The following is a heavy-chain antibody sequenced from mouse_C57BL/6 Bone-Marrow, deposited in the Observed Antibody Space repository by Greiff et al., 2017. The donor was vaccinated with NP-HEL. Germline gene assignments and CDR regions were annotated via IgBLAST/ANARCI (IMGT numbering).Heavy chain of an antibody. D-gene: IGHD3-2*02. CDR2: IYPGSGNT. CDR1: GYTFTDYY. V-gene: IGHV1-76*01. Sequence: QVHVKQSGAELVRPGASVKLSCKASGYTFTDYYINWVKQRPGQGLEWIARIYPGSGNTYYNEKFKGKATLTAEKSSSTAYMQLSSLTSEDSAVYFCARSLDSSGPDYWGQGTTLTVSS. J-gene: IGHJ2*01. CDR3: ARSLDSSGPDY.